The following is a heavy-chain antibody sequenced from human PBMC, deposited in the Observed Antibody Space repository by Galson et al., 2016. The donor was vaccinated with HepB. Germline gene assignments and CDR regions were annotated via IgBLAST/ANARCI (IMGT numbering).Heavy chain of an antibody. J-gene: IGHJ4*02. CDR1: GGTFSSYA. CDR3: ARDSGCSGGSCYCLDY. Sequence: SVKVSCKASGGTFSSYAISWVRQAPGQGLEWMGGIIPIFGTANYAQKFQGRVTITADESTSTAYMELNSLRSEDTAVYYCARDSGCSGGSCYCLDYWGQGTLVTVSS. V-gene: IGHV1-69*13. CDR2: IIPIFGTA. D-gene: IGHD2-15*01.